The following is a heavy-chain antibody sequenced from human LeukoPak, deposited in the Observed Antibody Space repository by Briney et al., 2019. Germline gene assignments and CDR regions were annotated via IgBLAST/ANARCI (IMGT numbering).Heavy chain of an antibody. J-gene: IGHJ6*02. CDR2: IYYSGST. Sequence: SETLSLTCTVSGGSISSYYWSWIRQPPGKGLEWIGYIYYSGSTNYNPSLKSRVTISVDTSKNQFSLKLSSVTAADTAVYYCARGGQPNYYDSSGYYISGSYGMDVWGQGTTVTVSS. CDR3: ARGGQPNYYDSSGYYISGSYGMDV. D-gene: IGHD3-22*01. CDR1: GGSISSYY. V-gene: IGHV4-59*01.